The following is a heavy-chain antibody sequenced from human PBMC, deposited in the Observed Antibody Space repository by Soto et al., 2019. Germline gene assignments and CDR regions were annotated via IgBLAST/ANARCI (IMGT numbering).Heavy chain of an antibody. CDR3: ARRYCSGGSCYWEGSYYGRDV. D-gene: IGHD2-15*01. J-gene: IGHJ6*02. Sequence: QVQLQESGPGLVKPSQTLSLTCTVSGGSISSGDYYWSWIRQPPGKGLAWIGYIYYSGSTYYNPSHKSRGTIPVDTSKDLCSLKLSSVTASDTAVYYCARRYCSGGSCYWEGSYYGRDVWGQGTTVTVSS. CDR2: IYYSGST. V-gene: IGHV4-30-4*01. CDR1: GGSISSGDYY.